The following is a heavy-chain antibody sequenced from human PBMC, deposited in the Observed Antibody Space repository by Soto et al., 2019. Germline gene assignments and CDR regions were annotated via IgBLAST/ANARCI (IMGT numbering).Heavy chain of an antibody. CDR2: MSHSGGT. CDR1: GGSVNSGNYY. Sequence: QVQLQQWGAGLLKPSETLSRTCAVFGGSVNSGNYYWSWIRQTPGKGLEWIGEMSHSGGTHFNPSLKSRVTISVDTSKNQFSLKMSSVTAADTALYYCARVERGTATTVVDAFDIWGPGTMVTVSS. V-gene: IGHV4-34*01. J-gene: IGHJ3*02. CDR3: ARVERGTATTVVDAFDI. D-gene: IGHD1-1*01.